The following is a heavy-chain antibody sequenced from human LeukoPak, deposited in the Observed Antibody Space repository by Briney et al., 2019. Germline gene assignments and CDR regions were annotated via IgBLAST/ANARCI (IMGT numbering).Heavy chain of an antibody. J-gene: IGHJ4*02. V-gene: IGHV1-2*02. D-gene: IGHD6-19*01. CDR1: GYTFTCYY. CDR2: INPNSGGT. CDR3: ARAVAGTYRFDY. Sequence: ASVKVSCKASGYTFTCYYMHWVRQAPGQGLEWMGWINPNSGGTNYAQKFQGRVTMTRDTSISTAYMELSRLRSDDTAVYYCARAVAGTYRFDYWGQGTLVTVSS.